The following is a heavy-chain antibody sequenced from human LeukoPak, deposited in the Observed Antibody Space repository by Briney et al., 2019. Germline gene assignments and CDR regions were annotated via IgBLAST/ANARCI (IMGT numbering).Heavy chain of an antibody. CDR1: GGTFTGYY. CDR2: INPNSGGT. D-gene: IGHD1-26*01. V-gene: IGHV1-2*06. J-gene: IGHJ4*02. CDR3: ARLSIIAAATIG. Sequence: ASVKVSCKASGGTFTGYYMHWVRQAPGQGLEWMGRINPNSGGTNYAQKFQDRVTMTRDTSISTTYMELSRLRSDDTAVYYCARLSIIAAATIGWGQGTLVTVSS.